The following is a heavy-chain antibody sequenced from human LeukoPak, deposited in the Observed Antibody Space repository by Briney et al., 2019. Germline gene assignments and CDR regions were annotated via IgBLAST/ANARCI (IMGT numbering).Heavy chain of an antibody. CDR3: ARHERDIVVVVAATSYFDY. J-gene: IGHJ4*02. D-gene: IGHD2-15*01. CDR1: GYSISSGYY. CDR2: IYYSGST. Sequence: SETLSLTCAVSGYSISSGYYWGWIRQPPGKGLEWIGSIYYSGSTYYNPSLKSRVTISVDTSKNQFSLKLSSVTAADTAVYYCARHERDIVVVVAATSYFDYWGQGTLVTVSS. V-gene: IGHV4-38-2*01.